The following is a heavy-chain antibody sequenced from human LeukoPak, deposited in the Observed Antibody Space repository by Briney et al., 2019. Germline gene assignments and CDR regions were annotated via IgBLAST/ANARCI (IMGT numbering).Heavy chain of an antibody. V-gene: IGHV3-53*05. Sequence: GGSLRLSCAASGFTVSNTYMSWVRQAPGKGLEWVSIIYSDGRTYYADSVKGRFTISRDNSENTLYLQMNSLRPEDTAVYYCARSSPCTTTSCYSFDYWGQGTLVTVSP. D-gene: IGHD2-2*01. J-gene: IGHJ4*02. CDR1: GFTVSNTY. CDR3: ARSSPCTTTSCYSFDY. CDR2: IYSDGRT.